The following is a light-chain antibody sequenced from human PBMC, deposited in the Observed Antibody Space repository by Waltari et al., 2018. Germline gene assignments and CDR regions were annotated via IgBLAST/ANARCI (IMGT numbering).Light chain of an antibody. V-gene: IGKV1-39*01. Sequence: DIQMTQSPSSLSASVGVRVTLTCRSSQSIRNYLNWYQQKPGKVPELLIYADSSLQGGVPSRFSGSGSGTEFTLTISSLQPEDFATYYCQQSYSSPYTFGQGTTLHIK. CDR1: QSIRNY. CDR2: ADS. CDR3: QQSYSSPYT. J-gene: IGKJ2*01.